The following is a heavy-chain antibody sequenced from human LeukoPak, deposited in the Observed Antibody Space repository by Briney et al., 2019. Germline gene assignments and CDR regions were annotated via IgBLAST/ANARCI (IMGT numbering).Heavy chain of an antibody. CDR3: AKERSGPDY. Sequence: GGSLRLSCAASGFTFSSYGMHWVSQAPGKGLEWVAVISYDGSNKYYADSVKGRFTISRDNSKNTLYLQMNSLRAEDTAVYYCAKERSGPDYRGQGTLVTVSP. D-gene: IGHD2-15*01. J-gene: IGHJ4*02. CDR1: GFTFSSYG. V-gene: IGHV3-30*18. CDR2: ISYDGSNK.